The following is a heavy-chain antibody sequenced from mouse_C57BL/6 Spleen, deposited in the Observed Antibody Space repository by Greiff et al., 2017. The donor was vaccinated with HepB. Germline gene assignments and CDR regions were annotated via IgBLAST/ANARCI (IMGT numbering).Heavy chain of an antibody. Sequence: VQLQQSGAELVKPGASVKISCKASGYAFSSYWMNWVKQRPGKGLEWIGQIYHGDGDTNYNGKFKGKATLTADKSSSTAYMQLSSLTSEDSAVYFCARSPIITTVVDPLFDYWGQGTTLTVSS. CDR2: IYHGDGDT. V-gene: IGHV1-80*01. J-gene: IGHJ2*01. D-gene: IGHD1-1*01. CDR3: ARSPIITTVVDPLFDY. CDR1: GYAFSSYW.